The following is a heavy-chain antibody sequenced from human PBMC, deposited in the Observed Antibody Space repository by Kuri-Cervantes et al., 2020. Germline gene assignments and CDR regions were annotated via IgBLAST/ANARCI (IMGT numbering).Heavy chain of an antibody. D-gene: IGHD3-22*01. J-gene: IGHJ4*02. CDR3: ARMYSSGYISIPPCYFDY. V-gene: IGHV3-21*03. CDR2: ISSSSSYI. Sequence: GESLKISCAASGFTFSSYSMSWVRQAPGKGLEWVSSISSSSSYIYYADSVKGRFTISRDNAKNSLYLQMNSLRAEDTAVYYCARMYSSGYISIPPCYFDYWGQGTLVTVSS. CDR1: GFTFSSYS.